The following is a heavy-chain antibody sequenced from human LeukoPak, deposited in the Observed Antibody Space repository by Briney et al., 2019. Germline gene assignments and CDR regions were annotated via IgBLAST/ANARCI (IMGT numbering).Heavy chain of an antibody. CDR3: ARHVDMTTVNYYYLDV. CDR2: INYSGNT. CDR1: GYSISSGYY. Sequence: PSETLSLTCTVSGYSISSGYYWGWIRQPPGKGLEWIGDINYSGNTNYNPSFKSRVIASIDTSKDQFSLKLNSVTAGDTAVYYCARHVDMTTVNYYYLDVWGKGTTVTVSS. J-gene: IGHJ6*03. D-gene: IGHD4-11*01. V-gene: IGHV4-38-2*02.